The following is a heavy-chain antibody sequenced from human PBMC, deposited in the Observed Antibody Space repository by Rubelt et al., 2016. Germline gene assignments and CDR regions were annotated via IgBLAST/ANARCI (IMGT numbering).Heavy chain of an antibody. V-gene: IGHV4-39*07. D-gene: IGHD6-19*01. CDR3: ARQSSSGWSKIAFDI. J-gene: IGHJ3*02. CDR2: VYHIGSP. CDR1: GGSISSSNYY. Sequence: QLQLQESGPGLVKPSETLSLTCTVSGGSISSSNYYWGWIRQPPGKGLEWIATVYHIGSPFYNPSLKSRVTFSVDTSKNQFSLKMSSVTAADTAVYYCARQSSSGWSKIAFDIWGQGTMVTVSS.